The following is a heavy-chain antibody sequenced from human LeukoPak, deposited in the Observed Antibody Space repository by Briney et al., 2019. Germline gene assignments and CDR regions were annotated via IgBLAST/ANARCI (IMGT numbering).Heavy chain of an antibody. CDR3: ARVEWFGELWRGENWFDP. V-gene: IGHV3-74*01. CDR2: INSDGSST. D-gene: IGHD3-10*01. Sequence: PGGSLRLSCAASGFTFSSYWMHWVRQAPGKGLVWVSRINSDGSSTSYADSVKGRFTTSRGNAKHTLYLQMNSLRAEDTAVYYCARVEWFGELWRGENWFDPWGQGTLVTVSS. CDR1: GFTFSSYW. J-gene: IGHJ5*02.